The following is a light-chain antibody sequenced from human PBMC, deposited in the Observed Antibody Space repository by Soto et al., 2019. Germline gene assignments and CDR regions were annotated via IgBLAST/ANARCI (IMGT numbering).Light chain of an antibody. CDR1: SGDIGSYNR. CDR3: CSSAPESTYV. J-gene: IGLJ1*01. CDR2: EVT. V-gene: IGLV2-23*02. Sequence: QSALTQPASVSGSPGQSITISCTGTSGDIGSYNRVSWYQQHPGKAPKLIIYEVTDRPSGVSSRFSGSTSGNAASLTISGLQADDEADYFCCSSAPESTYVFGTGTKLTVL.